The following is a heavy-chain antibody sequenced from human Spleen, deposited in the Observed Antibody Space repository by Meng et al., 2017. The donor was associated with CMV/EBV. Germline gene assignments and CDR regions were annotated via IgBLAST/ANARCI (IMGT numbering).Heavy chain of an antibody. CDR1: FTGYC. D-gene: IGHD2-15*01. V-gene: IGHV1-2*02. Sequence: FTGYCIHWVRQAPGQGLEWMGWITPNSGNTNYAQNLQGRVAMTTDTSISTAYMELSSLTYDDTAVYFCARVDALGYCTGGGCYSVFWGQGTLVTVSS. CDR3: ARVDALGYCTGGGCYSVF. CDR2: ITPNSGNT. J-gene: IGHJ4*02.